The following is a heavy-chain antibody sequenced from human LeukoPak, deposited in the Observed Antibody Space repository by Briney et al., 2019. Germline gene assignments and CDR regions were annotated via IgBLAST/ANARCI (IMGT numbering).Heavy chain of an antibody. Sequence: GGVLRLSSAAPGFTFSSYAMSWVRQAPGKGLEWVSAISGSGGSTYYADSVKGRFTISRDNSKNTLYLQMNSLRAEDTAVYYCAKGQVGATRKGWFDPWGQGTLVTVSS. J-gene: IGHJ5*02. CDR1: GFTFSSYA. CDR2: ISGSGGST. D-gene: IGHD1-26*01. CDR3: AKGQVGATRKGWFDP. V-gene: IGHV3-23*01.